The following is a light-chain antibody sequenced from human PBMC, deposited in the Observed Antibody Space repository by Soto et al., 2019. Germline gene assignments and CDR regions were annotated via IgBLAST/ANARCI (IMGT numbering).Light chain of an antibody. Sequence: DIQMTQSPSSLSASVGDSVTITCSGSQGIRNDLGWYQQKPGKAPKCLXYAASSLESGVPSRFSGSGSGTEFTLTISRLQPEDFATYYCKQYNSYSPAFGQGTKVDIK. V-gene: IGKV1-17*01. J-gene: IGKJ1*01. CDR1: QGIRND. CDR3: KQYNSYSPA. CDR2: AAS.